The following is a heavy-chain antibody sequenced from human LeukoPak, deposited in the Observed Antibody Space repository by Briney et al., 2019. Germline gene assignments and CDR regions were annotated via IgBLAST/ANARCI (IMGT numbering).Heavy chain of an antibody. CDR2: INSDGSSI. Sequence: GGSLRLSCEASGFTLGSFWMHWVRRAPGKGLDWVSRINSDGSSISYADSVKGRFTISRDNSKNTLYLQMNSLRAEDTAVYYCARDHYYYDSSGYYSWGQGTLVTVSS. J-gene: IGHJ4*02. CDR1: GFTLGSFW. V-gene: IGHV3-74*01. CDR3: ARDHYYYDSSGYYS. D-gene: IGHD3-22*01.